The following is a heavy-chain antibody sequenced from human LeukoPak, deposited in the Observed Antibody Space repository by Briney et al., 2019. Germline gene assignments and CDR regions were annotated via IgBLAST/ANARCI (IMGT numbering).Heavy chain of an antibody. J-gene: IGHJ6*02. CDR3: AKNLYCGGGSCYPSALGMDV. CDR1: GFTFSSYA. Sequence: GGSLRLSCAASGFTFSSYAMSWVRQAPGKGLEWVSSINGSGNRTYCADSVKGRFTISRDNSKNTLFLQMNSLRAEDTAVYYCAKNLYCGGGSCYPSALGMDVWGQGTTVTVSS. CDR2: INGSGNRT. V-gene: IGHV3-23*01. D-gene: IGHD2-15*01.